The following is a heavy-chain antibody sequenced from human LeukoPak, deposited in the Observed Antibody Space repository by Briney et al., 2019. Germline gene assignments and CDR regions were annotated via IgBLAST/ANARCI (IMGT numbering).Heavy chain of an antibody. CDR2: ISSNGDNT. D-gene: IGHD6-13*01. CDR3: AKEGYSRGYYSYYYMDV. J-gene: IGHJ6*03. CDR1: GFTFSTYA. V-gene: IGHV3-64*01. Sequence: GGSLRLSCAASGFTFSTYAMHWVRQAPGKRLECISSISSNGDNTYYAKSVKGRFTISRDNSKNTLYLQMNSLRAEDTAVYYCAKEGYSRGYYSYYYMDVWGKGTTVTASS.